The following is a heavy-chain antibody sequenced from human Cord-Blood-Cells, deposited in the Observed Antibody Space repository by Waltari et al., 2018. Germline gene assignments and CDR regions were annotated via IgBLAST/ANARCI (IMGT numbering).Heavy chain of an antibody. Sequence: QVQLVQSGAEVKKPGASVKVSCKASGYTFTSYGISWVRQAPGQGLEWMGWISAYNGNKNYARKLQGRVTMTTDTSTSTAYMELRSLRSDDTAVYYCARDRRVRGVIPGSYYYYGMDVWGQGTTVTVSS. J-gene: IGHJ6*02. D-gene: IGHD3-10*01. CDR1: GYTFTSYG. CDR2: ISAYNGNK. CDR3: ARDRRVRGVIPGSYYYYGMDV. V-gene: IGHV1-18*01.